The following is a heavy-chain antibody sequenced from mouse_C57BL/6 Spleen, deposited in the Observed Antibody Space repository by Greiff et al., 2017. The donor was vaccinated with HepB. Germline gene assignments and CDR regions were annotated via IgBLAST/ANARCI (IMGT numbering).Heavy chain of an antibody. Sequence: QVQLQQSGAELAKPGASVKLSCKASGYTFTSYWMHWVKQRPGQGLEWIGYINPSSGYTKYNQKFKDKATLTADKSSSTAYMQLSRLTYEDSAVYYCALIYYDYDEGDYYAMDYWGQGTSVTVSS. CDR2: INPSSGYT. J-gene: IGHJ4*01. V-gene: IGHV1-7*01. CDR3: ALIYYDYDEGDYYAMDY. D-gene: IGHD2-4*01. CDR1: GYTFTSYW.